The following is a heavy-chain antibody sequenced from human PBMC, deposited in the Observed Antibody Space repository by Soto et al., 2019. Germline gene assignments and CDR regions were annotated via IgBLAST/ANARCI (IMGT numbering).Heavy chain of an antibody. Sequence: EVQLLESGGNLVQPGGSLRISCAASGFIFSSYAMSWVRQAPGKGLEWVSGISARGFTTYYADSVKGRFTISRDNSKNTLYLQMNSLRAEDTAVYYCVKVGSGWYYFDYWGQGTLVTVSS. CDR3: VKVGSGWYYFDY. J-gene: IGHJ4*02. V-gene: IGHV3-23*01. CDR1: GFIFSSYA. CDR2: ISARGFTT. D-gene: IGHD6-19*01.